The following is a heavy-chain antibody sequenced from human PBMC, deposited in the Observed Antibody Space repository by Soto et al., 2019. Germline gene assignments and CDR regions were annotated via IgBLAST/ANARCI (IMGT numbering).Heavy chain of an antibody. CDR3: AAIPTDYYYYNMDV. CDR1: GASISGFY. CDR2: IHESGST. Sequence: TLSLTCIVSGASISGFYWSWIRQPPGKGLEWIGYIHESGSTNYNPSLKSRITISVDTSKSQFSLKLTSVTAADTAVYYCAAIPTDYYYYNMDVWGQGTTVTVSS. V-gene: IGHV4-59*01. J-gene: IGHJ6*02. D-gene: IGHD2-2*02.